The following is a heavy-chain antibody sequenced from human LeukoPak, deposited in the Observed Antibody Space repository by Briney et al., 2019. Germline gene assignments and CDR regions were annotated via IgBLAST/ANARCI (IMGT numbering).Heavy chain of an antibody. CDR3: ARRAYSSGYYFFDF. CDR1: SGSISSYY. Sequence: PSETLSLTCTVSSGSISSYYWSWLRQPPGKGPEWIGYIYYSGSTNYNPSLKSRVTISIDTSKNQFSLKLSSVTAADTAVYYCARRAYSSGYYFFDFWGQGTLLTVSS. J-gene: IGHJ4*02. V-gene: IGHV4-59*01. CDR2: IYYSGST. D-gene: IGHD3-22*01.